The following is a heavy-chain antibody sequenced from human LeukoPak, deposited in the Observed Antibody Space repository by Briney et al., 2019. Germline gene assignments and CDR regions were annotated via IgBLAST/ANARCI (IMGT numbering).Heavy chain of an antibody. Sequence: PGGSLRLSCAASGFTFSTYEMNWVRQAPGKGLEWVSYISSRDSTIYYADSVKGRFTISRDNSKNTLYLQMNSLRGEDTAVYYCARDGPITNYFGNWGQGTLVTVSS. CDR3: ARDGPITNYFGN. V-gene: IGHV3-48*03. CDR2: ISSRDSTI. CDR1: GFTFSTYE. J-gene: IGHJ4*02. D-gene: IGHD3-10*01.